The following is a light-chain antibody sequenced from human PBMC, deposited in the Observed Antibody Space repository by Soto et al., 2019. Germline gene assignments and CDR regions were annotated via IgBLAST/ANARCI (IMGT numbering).Light chain of an antibody. CDR2: GAS. Sequence: IQLTHSPSSLSASVGDRVTISFRAIQGIANFLAWYQQKQGKAPKLLIYGASTLQSGVPSRFSGSGSGTDFTLTISSLQPEDFATYYCQQLNSFPIPFGPGTKVDIK. CDR1: QGIANF. J-gene: IGKJ3*01. V-gene: IGKV1-9*01. CDR3: QQLNSFPIP.